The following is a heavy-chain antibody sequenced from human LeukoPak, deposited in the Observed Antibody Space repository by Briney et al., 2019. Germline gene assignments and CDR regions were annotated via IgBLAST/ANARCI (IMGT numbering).Heavy chain of an antibody. V-gene: IGHV1-18*01. CDR2: ISAYNANT. CDR3: ASECRDWFDP. Sequence: ASVKVSCTASGYTFNGYGISWVRQAPGQGLEWMGWISAYNANTNYAQKLQGIVTMTTDTSTSTAYMELRRLRSGDTAVYYCASECRDWFDPWGQGTLVSVSS. J-gene: IGHJ5*02. CDR1: GYTFNGYG.